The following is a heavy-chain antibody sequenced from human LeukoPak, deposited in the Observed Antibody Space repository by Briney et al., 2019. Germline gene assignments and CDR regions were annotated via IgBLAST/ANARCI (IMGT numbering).Heavy chain of an antibody. D-gene: IGHD1-26*01. J-gene: IGHJ4*02. CDR1: GGSISSSSYY. CDR3: ARHEELLRNFDY. V-gene: IGHV4-39*01. Sequence: SETLSLTCTVSGGSISSSSYYWGWLRPPPGKGLEWIGSIYYSGSTYYNPSLKSRVTISVDTSKNQFSLKLSSVTAADTAVYYCARHEELLRNFDYWGQGTLVTVSS. CDR2: IYYSGST.